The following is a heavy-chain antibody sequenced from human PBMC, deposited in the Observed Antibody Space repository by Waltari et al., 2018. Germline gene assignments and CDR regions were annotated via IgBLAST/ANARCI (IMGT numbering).Heavy chain of an antibody. J-gene: IGHJ4*02. Sequence: QVQLVQSGAEVRKPGASVKISCEPSGYTFTNYYIQWVRQAPGQGLEWMGMIYPGGYSTNYAQKFQGRVTVTRDTSTNTVYMALSSLTSEDTAVYYCARGLSTVTTWDYWDQGTLVTVSS. CDR1: GYTFTNYY. D-gene: IGHD4-4*01. V-gene: IGHV1-46*01. CDR2: IYPGGYST. CDR3: ARGLSTVTTWDY.